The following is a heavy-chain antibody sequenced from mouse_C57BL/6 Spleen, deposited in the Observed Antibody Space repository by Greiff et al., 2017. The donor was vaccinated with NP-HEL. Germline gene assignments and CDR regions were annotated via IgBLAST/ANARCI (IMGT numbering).Heavy chain of an antibody. D-gene: IGHD3-2*02. J-gene: IGHJ2*01. Sequence: VQLQQSGAELAKPGASVKLSCKASGYTFTSYWMHWVKQRPGQGLEWIGYINPSSGYTKYNQKFKDKATLTADKSSSPAYMQLSSLTYEDSANYYCASLVPDSSGYRGYFDYWGQGTTLTVSS. CDR2: INPSSGYT. CDR3: ASLVPDSSGYRGYFDY. V-gene: IGHV1-7*01. CDR1: GYTFTSYW.